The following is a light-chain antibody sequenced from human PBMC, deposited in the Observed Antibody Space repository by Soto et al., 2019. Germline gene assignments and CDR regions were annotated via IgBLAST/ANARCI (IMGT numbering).Light chain of an antibody. Sequence: EILMTQTPATLSLSLGESATLSCRASHSVDGYLAWYQQKPGQAPRLLIYGASTRATGVTARFRGGGSGTEFTLTISSLQSEDSAVYYCQQYHKLPPITFGQGTRLEIK. J-gene: IGKJ5*01. CDR3: QQYHKLPPIT. CDR1: HSVDGY. V-gene: IGKV3-15*01. CDR2: GAS.